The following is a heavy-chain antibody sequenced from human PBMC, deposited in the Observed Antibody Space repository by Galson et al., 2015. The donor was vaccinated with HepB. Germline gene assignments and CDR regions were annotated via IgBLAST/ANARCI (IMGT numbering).Heavy chain of an antibody. CDR1: GYTFTSYG. D-gene: IGHD6-6*01. J-gene: IGHJ6*03. Sequence: SVKVSCKASGYTFTSYGISWVRQAPGQGLEWMGWISAYNGNTNYAQKLQGRVTMTTDTSTSTAYMELRSLRSDDTAVYYCASGSGGVWYSSSSYYYYYMDVWGKGTTVTVSS. CDR3: ASGSGGVWYSSSSYYYYYMDV. V-gene: IGHV1-18*01. CDR2: ISAYNGNT.